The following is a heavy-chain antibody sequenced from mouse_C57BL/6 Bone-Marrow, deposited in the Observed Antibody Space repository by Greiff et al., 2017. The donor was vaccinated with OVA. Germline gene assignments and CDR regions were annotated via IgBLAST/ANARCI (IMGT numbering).Heavy chain of an antibody. V-gene: IGHV1-75*01. Sequence: QVQLKESGPELVKPGASVKISCKASGYTFTDYYINWVKQRPGQGLEWIGWIFPGSGSTYYNEKFKGKATLTEDKSSSTAYMLLSSLTSKDSAVYFCARRGIYYGNYSYAMDYWGQGTSVTVSS. CDR3: ARRGIYYGNYSYAMDY. CDR1: GYTFTDYY. J-gene: IGHJ4*01. CDR2: IFPGSGST. D-gene: IGHD2-1*01.